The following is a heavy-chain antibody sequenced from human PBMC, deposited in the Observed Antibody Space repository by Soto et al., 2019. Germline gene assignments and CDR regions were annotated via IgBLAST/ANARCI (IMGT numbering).Heavy chain of an antibody. V-gene: IGHV3-30-3*01. D-gene: IGHD4-17*01. CDR1: GFTFSSYA. CDR2: ISYDGSNK. Sequence: GESLKISCAASGFTFSSYAMHWVRQAPGKGLEWVAVISYDGSNKYYADSVKGRFTISRDNSKNTLYLQMNSLRAEDTAVYYCARDPLPYGDYGSPFDYWGQGTLVTVSS. J-gene: IGHJ4*02. CDR3: ARDPLPYGDYGSPFDY.